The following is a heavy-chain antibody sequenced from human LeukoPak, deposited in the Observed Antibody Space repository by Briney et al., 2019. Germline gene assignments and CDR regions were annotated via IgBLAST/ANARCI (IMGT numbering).Heavy chain of an antibody. D-gene: IGHD3-3*01. CDR1: GFTFSSYA. CDR3: AKDWRAASYFDY. J-gene: IGHJ4*02. CDR2: ISGSGGNI. Sequence: GGSLRLSCAASGFTFSSYAMSWVRQAPGKGLEWVSVISGSGGNINYADSVKGRFTISRDNFKNTLYLQMNSLRAEDTAIYYCAKDWRAASYFDYWGQGTLVTVSS. V-gene: IGHV3-23*01.